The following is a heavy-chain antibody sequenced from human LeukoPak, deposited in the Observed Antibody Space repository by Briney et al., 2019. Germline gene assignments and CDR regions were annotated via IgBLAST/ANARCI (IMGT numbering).Heavy chain of an antibody. V-gene: IGHV3-23*01. CDR2: ISNSGGST. CDR3: AKNHYYGSGSSVGPFDY. Sequence: GGSLRLSCAASGFTFSSYAMSWVRQAPGKGLEWVSIISNSGGSTYYADSVKGRFTISRDNSKNTLYLQMNSLRAEDTAVYYCAKNHYYGSGSSVGPFDYWGQGTLVTVSS. CDR1: GFTFSSYA. J-gene: IGHJ4*02. D-gene: IGHD3-10*01.